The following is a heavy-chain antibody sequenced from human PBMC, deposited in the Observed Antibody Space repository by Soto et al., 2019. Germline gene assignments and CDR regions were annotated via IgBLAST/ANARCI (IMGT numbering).Heavy chain of an antibody. CDR2: IFRSGNT. CDR1: GGSISSGDYS. Sequence: QLQLQESGSGLVKPSQTLSLTCAVSGGSISSGDYSWSWIRQSPGKGLQWIGYIFRSGNTYYNPSLRSRVTISVDRSKNQFSLKLSSVTAADTAVYYCARASGPFYFDYWGQGTLVTVSS. V-gene: IGHV4-30-2*06. CDR3: ARASGPFYFDY. J-gene: IGHJ4*02. D-gene: IGHD2-15*01.